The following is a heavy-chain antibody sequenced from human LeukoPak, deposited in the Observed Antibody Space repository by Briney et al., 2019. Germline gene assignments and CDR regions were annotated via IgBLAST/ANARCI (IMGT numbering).Heavy chain of an antibody. CDR1: GFALSRYA. CDR3: VKTMMTFGGVIRPDAFDI. Sequence: PGGSLRLSCAASGFALSRYAMHGVRQAPGKGLEYVSGINNNGGSTYYSDSVKARLTISRDNSKHTLLLQMPSLRPEDTAVYYCVKTMMTFGGVIRPDAFDIWGQGTMVTVSS. J-gene: IGHJ3*02. CDR2: INNNGGST. D-gene: IGHD3-16*01. V-gene: IGHV3-64D*06.